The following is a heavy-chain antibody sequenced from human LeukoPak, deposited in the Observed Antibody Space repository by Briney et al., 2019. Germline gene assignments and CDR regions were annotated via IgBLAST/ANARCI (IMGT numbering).Heavy chain of an antibody. CDR2: ISAYNGNT. Sequence: ASVKVSCKASGGTFSSYAISWVRQAPGQGLEWMGWISAYNGNTNYAQKLQGRVTMTTDTSTSTAYMELRSLRSDDTAVYYCARGYSSSWHYYYYMDVWGKGTTVTVSS. V-gene: IGHV1-18*01. J-gene: IGHJ6*03. CDR3: ARGYSSSWHYYYYMDV. D-gene: IGHD6-13*01. CDR1: GGTFSSYA.